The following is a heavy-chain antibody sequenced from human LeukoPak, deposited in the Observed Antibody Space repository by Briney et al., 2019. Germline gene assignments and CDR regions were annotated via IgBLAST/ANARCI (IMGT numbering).Heavy chain of an antibody. CDR3: ASTGIAAAGKAAPYYYMDV. Sequence: ASVKVSCKASGYTFTSYYMHWVRQAPGQGLEWMGIINPSGGSTSYAQKFQGRVTMTRDMSTSTVYMELSSLRSEGTAVYYCASTGIAAAGKAAPYYYMDVWGKGTTVTVSS. J-gene: IGHJ6*03. CDR2: INPSGGST. V-gene: IGHV1-46*01. D-gene: IGHD6-13*01. CDR1: GYTFTSYY.